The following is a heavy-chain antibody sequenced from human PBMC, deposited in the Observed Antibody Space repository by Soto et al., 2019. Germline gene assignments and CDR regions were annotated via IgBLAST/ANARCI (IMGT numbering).Heavy chain of an antibody. J-gene: IGHJ6*03. CDR3: ARVGGNIVVVPAAISSDYYYYYMDV. CDR2: ISAYNGNT. D-gene: IGHD2-2*01. Sequence: QVQLVQSGAEVKKPGASVKVTCKASGYTFTSYGISWVRQAPGQGLEWMGWISAYNGNTNYAQKLQGRVTMTTDTSTSTAYMELRSLRSDDTAVYYCARVGGNIVVVPAAISSDYYYYYMDVWGKGTTVTVSS. CDR1: GYTFTSYG. V-gene: IGHV1-18*01.